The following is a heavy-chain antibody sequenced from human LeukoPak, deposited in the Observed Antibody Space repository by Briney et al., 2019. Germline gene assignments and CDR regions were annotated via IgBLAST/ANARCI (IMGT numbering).Heavy chain of an antibody. CDR2: ISTSSSHM. J-gene: IGHJ4*02. CDR1: GFTFKIYS. CDR3: ARDDTSAHFFDY. D-gene: IGHD3-10*01. Sequence: PGGSLRLSCAASGFTFKIYSMNWVRQAPGKGLEWVSSISTSSSHMYYADSVEGRFTISRDNAKNSLYLQMNTLRAGDTAVYYCARDDTSAHFFDYWGQGTLVTVSS. V-gene: IGHV3-21*01.